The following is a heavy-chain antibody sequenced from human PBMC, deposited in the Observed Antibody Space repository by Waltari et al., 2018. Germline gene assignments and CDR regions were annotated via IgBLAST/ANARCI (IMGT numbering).Heavy chain of an antibody. V-gene: IGHV1-69*12. J-gene: IGHJ3*01. CDR1: GGCFGKYA. CDR2: IIPIFGKP. Sequence: QVHLVQSGAEVRRPGSSVKVSYEASGGCFGKYAIPWVRQAPGQGLEGIAGIIPIFGKPNYAQKFQDRVKVAADELTRTAFMELSSLRPDDTAVYYCAKRIVGGPFDVWGQGTMVIVSS. CDR3: AKRIVGGPFDV. D-gene: IGHD1-26*01.